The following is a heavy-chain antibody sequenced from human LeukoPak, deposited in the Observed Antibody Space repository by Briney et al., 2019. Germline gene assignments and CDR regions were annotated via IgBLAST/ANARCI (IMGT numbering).Heavy chain of an antibody. D-gene: IGHD3-22*01. J-gene: IGHJ3*02. CDR3: ARTYYYDSSGSGWFAFDI. V-gene: IGHV4-34*01. CDR2: INHSGST. Sequence: PSETLSLTCAVYGGSFSGYYWSWIRQPPGKGLEWIGEINHSGSTNYNPSLKSRVTISVDTSKNQFSLKLSSVTAADTAVYYCARTYYYDSSGSGWFAFDIWGQGTMVTVSS. CDR1: GGSFSGYY.